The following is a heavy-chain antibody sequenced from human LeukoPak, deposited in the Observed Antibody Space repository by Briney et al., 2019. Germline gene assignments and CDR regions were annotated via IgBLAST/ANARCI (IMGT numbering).Heavy chain of an antibody. CDR1: GFTFSSYW. CDR2: IKQDGSEK. V-gene: IGHV3-7*01. J-gene: IGHJ3*02. Sequence: GGYLRLSCAASGFTFSSYWMSWVRQAPGKGLEGVANIKQDGSEKYYADSVKGRFTISRDNAKNSLYLQMNSLRAEDTAVYYCARGSGSYGAWAFDIWGQGTMVTVSS. CDR3: ARGSGSYGAWAFDI. D-gene: IGHD1-26*01.